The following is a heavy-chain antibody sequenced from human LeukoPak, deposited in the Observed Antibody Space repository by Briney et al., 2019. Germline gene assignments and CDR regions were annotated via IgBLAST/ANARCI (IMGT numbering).Heavy chain of an antibody. Sequence: ASVKVSCKASGYTFISYDINWVRQATGQGLEWMGWMNPNSGNTGYAQKFQGRVTMTRNTSISTAYMELSSLRSEDTAVYYCASQVSRFDGAFDIWGQGTMVTVSS. CDR1: GYTFISYD. V-gene: IGHV1-8*01. D-gene: IGHD3-3*01. CDR2: MNPNSGNT. CDR3: ASQVSRFDGAFDI. J-gene: IGHJ3*02.